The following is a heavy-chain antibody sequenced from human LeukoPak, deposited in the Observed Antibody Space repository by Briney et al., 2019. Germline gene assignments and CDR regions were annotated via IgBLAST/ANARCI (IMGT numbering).Heavy chain of an antibody. J-gene: IGHJ4*02. CDR3: ARGGSWYRFDS. Sequence: SETLSLTCTVSGGSISSGGYYWSWIRQPPGMRLEWIGYIYYSGSTNYNPSLKSRVTILVDTSKNQFSLKLSSVTAADTAVYYCARGGSWYRFDSWGQGTLVTVSS. D-gene: IGHD6-13*01. CDR1: GGSISSGGYY. CDR2: IYYSGST. V-gene: IGHV4-61*08.